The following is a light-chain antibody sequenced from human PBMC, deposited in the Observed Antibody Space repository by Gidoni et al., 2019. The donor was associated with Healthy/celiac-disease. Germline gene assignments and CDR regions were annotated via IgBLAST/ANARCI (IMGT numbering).Light chain of an antibody. V-gene: IGLV5-45*02. Sequence: QAVLTQPSSLSASPGASASLTCTLRSGINVGTYRIYWYQQKPGSPPQYLLRYKSDSDKQQGSGVPSRFSGSNDSSANAGILLISGLQSEDEADYYCMIWPSSVRVFGGGTKLTVL. CDR2: YKSDSDK. J-gene: IGLJ3*02. CDR1: SGINVGTYR. CDR3: MIWPSSVRV.